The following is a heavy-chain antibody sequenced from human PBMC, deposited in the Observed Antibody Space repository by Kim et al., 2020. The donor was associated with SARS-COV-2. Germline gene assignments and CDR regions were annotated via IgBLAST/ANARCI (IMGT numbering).Heavy chain of an antibody. V-gene: IGHV3-21*01. CDR2: ISSSSSYI. CDR1: GFTFSSYS. CDR3: ARDAGDFWSGYYRHSIFDY. J-gene: IGHJ4*02. Sequence: GGSLRLSCAASGFTFSSYSMNWVRQAPGKGLEWVSSISSSSSYIYYADSVKGRFTISRDNAKNSLYLQMNSLRAEDTAVYYCARDAGDFWSGYYRHSIFDYWGQGTLVTVSS. D-gene: IGHD3-3*01.